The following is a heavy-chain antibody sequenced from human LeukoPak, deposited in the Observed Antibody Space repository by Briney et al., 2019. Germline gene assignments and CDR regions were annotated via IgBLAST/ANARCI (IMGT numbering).Heavy chain of an antibody. CDR2: ISGNSDTI. J-gene: IGHJ4*02. Sequence: PGGSLRLSCAASGFTFSSYSMNWVRQAPRKGLEWVSYISGNSDTIYYADSVKGRFTISRDNAKNSLYLQMNSLRAEDTAVYYCARDSYGDCYFDYWGQGTLVTVSS. CDR1: GFTFSSYS. CDR3: ARDSYGDCYFDY. V-gene: IGHV3-48*01. D-gene: IGHD4-17*01.